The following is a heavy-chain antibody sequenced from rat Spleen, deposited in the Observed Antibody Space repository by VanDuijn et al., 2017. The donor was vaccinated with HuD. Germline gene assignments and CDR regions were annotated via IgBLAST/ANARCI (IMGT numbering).Heavy chain of an antibody. CDR2: ITYSGST. D-gene: IGHD1-9*01. V-gene: IGHV3-1*01. J-gene: IGHJ2*01. CDR3: ARYTYFGYYYFDY. CDR1: GYSITSNY. Sequence: EVQLRESGPGLVKSSQSLSLTCSVTGYSITSNYWGWNRKFPGNKMEWIGHITYSGSTTYNPSLKSRISITRDTSKNQFFLQVNSVTTEDTATYYCARYTYFGYYYFDYWGQGVMVTVSS.